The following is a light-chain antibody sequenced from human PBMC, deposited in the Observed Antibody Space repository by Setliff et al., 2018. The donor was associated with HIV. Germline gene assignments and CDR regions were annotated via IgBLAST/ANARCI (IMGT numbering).Light chain of an antibody. J-gene: IGLJ2*01. CDR1: SSNIGINA. Sequence: VLAQPPSVSEAPRQRVTISCSGSSSNIGINAVNWYQQLPGKAPKLLIYYDDLLPSGVSDRFSGSKSGTSASLAISGLQSEDEADYYCAAWDDSLSGVVFGGGTKVTV. CDR2: YDD. V-gene: IGLV1-36*01. CDR3: AAWDDSLSGVV.